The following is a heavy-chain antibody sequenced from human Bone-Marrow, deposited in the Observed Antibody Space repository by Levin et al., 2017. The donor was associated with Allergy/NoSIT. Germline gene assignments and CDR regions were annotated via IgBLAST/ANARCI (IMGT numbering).Heavy chain of an antibody. D-gene: IGHD6-25*01. CDR3: ARDEAPLDSAAGWPGYYHH. J-gene: IGHJ1*01. CDR2: ISFDGNNK. V-gene: IGHV3-30-3*01. Sequence: QTGGSLRLSCAASGFTFNNYAMHWVRQTPDKGLEWVAVISFDGNNKNYADSVKGRFTISRDNSKNTLYMNMDSLRHEDTALYYCARDEAPLDSAAGWPGYYHHWGQGTLVTVSS. CDR1: GFTFNNYA.